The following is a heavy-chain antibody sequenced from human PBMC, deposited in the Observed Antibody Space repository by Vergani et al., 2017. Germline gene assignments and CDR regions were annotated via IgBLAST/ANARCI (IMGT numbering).Heavy chain of an antibody. V-gene: IGHV4-61*02. CDR2: IYTSGST. CDR1: GGSISSGSYY. D-gene: IGHD4-17*01. Sequence: QVQLQESGPGLVKPSQTLSLTCTVSGGSISSGSYYWSWIRQPAGKGLEWIGRIYTSGSTNYNPALKSRVTISVDTSKNQFSLKLISVTAADTAVYYCAREEDDYGDYDYYYYYMDVWGKGTTVTVSS. J-gene: IGHJ6*03. CDR3: AREEDDYGDYDYYYYYMDV.